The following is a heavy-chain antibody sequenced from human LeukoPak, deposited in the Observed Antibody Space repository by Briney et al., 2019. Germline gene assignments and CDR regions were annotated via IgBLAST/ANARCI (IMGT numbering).Heavy chain of an antibody. Sequence: VASVKVSCKASGYTFTSYGISWVRQAPGQGLEWMGWISAYNGNTKYAQKLQGRVTMTTDTSTSTAYMELRSLRSDDTAVYYCARVVDTAMGGPSFDHWGQGTLVTVSS. D-gene: IGHD5-18*01. V-gene: IGHV1-18*01. CDR1: GYTFTSYG. CDR2: ISAYNGNT. CDR3: ARVVDTAMGGPSFDH. J-gene: IGHJ4*02.